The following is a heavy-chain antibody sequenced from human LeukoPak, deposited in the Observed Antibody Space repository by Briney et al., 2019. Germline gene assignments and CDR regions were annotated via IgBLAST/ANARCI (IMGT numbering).Heavy chain of an antibody. Sequence: PSETLSLTCTVSGGSISSSSYYWGWIRQPPGKGLEWIGNIYYSGSTYYKPSLKSRVTLSVDTSKNQFSVRLSSVTAADTAVYYCARRVSRPDAFDIWGQGTMVTVSS. CDR1: GGSISSSSYY. J-gene: IGHJ3*02. CDR2: IYYSGST. D-gene: IGHD5/OR15-5a*01. CDR3: ARRVSRPDAFDI. V-gene: IGHV4-39*01.